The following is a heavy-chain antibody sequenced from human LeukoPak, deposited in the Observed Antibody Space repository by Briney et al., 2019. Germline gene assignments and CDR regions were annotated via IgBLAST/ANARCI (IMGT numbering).Heavy chain of an antibody. CDR1: GFTFSSYA. CDR2: ISYDGSNK. CDR3: ARAPGDGMDV. J-gene: IGHJ6*02. Sequence: GGSLRLSCAASGFTFSSYAMHWVCQAPGKGLEWVAVISYDGSNKYYADSVKGRFTISRDNAKNSLYLQMNSLRAEDTAVYYCARAPGDGMDVWGQGTTVTVSS. V-gene: IGHV3-30-3*01. D-gene: IGHD3-10*01.